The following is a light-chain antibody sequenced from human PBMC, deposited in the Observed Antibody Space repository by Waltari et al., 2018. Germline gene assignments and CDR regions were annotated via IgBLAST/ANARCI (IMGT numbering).Light chain of an antibody. CDR2: EAS. CDR1: QSVNIG. V-gene: IGKV1-5*01. CDR3: HHYNAVLWT. Sequence: DIQLTQSPSTLSASIGDRVTITCRASQSVNIGWAWHQEKPGKAPWSLISEASILEGGVPSRVSGSGAGTEFTLTINSLQPDDVATYYCHHYNAVLWTFGQGTKV. J-gene: IGKJ1*01.